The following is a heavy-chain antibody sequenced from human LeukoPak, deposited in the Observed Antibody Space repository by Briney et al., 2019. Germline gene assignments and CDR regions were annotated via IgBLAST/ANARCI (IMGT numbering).Heavy chain of an antibody. D-gene: IGHD6-19*01. J-gene: IGHJ5*02. Sequence: ASVKVSCKASGYTFTGYYMHWVRQAPGQGLEWMGWINPNSGGTNYAQKFQGRVTMTRDTSISTAYMELSRLRSDDTAVYYCASENTYSSQYNWFDPWGQGTLVTVSS. CDR2: INPNSGGT. CDR3: ASENTYSSQYNWFDP. CDR1: GYTFTGYY. V-gene: IGHV1-2*02.